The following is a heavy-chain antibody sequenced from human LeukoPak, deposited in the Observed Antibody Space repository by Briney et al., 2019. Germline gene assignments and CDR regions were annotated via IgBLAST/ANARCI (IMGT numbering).Heavy chain of an antibody. V-gene: IGHV3-15*07. D-gene: IGHD5-12*01. CDR2: IKSEIDGGAT. CDR1: GFTFSNTW. CDR3: TTGGSVIVAGTRAFDI. J-gene: IGHJ3*02. Sequence: GGSLRLSCAASGFTFSNTWMNWVRQAPGKGLEWVARIKSEIDGGATDYAAPVQGRFTISRDDSQATLYLQMNSLKTEDTAVYYCTTGGSVIVAGTRAFDIWGQGTMVTVSS.